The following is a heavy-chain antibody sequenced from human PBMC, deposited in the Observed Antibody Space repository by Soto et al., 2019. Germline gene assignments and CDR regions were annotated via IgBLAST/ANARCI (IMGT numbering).Heavy chain of an antibody. CDR3: ARPQAPSRIWGNYFWAFDV. CDR2: IYYNGRT. J-gene: IGHJ3*01. V-gene: IGHV4-39*01. Sequence: QLQLQESGPGRVKPSETLSLTCIVSGDSISRSGYYWGWIRQPPGKGLEWIGNIYYNGRTYYNPSLRSRVTISVDTSKNQFSLKLNSLTAADTAVYYCARPQAPSRIWGNYFWAFDVWGQGTMVTVSS. CDR1: GDSISRSGYY. D-gene: IGHD3-16*01.